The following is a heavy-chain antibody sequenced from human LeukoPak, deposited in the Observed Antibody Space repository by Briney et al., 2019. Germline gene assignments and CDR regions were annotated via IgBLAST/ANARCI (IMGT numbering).Heavy chain of an antibody. V-gene: IGHV4-59*12. CDR2: IYYSGST. CDR1: GGSISSYY. CDR3: ARDGYNYGLDRFDY. D-gene: IGHD5-18*01. Sequence: SETLSLTCTVSGGSISSYYWSWIRQPPGKGLEWIGYIYYSGSTNYNPSLKSRVTISVDTSKNQFSLTLSSVTAADTAVYYCARDGYNYGLDRFDYWGHGTLVTVSS. J-gene: IGHJ4*01.